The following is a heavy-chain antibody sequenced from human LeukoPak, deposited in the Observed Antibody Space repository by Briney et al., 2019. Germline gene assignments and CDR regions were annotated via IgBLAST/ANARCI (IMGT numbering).Heavy chain of an antibody. CDR1: GYTFTDYY. Sequence: ASVKVSCKASGYTFTDYYIHCVRQAPGQGLEWMGWINPNSGGTNYAQKFQGRVTMTRVTFIHTAYMEMSRLRSDDTAIYYCASVYSGYDLAQLDYWGQGTLVTVSS. V-gene: IGHV1-2*02. CDR3: ASVYSGYDLAQLDY. J-gene: IGHJ4*02. CDR2: INPNSGGT. D-gene: IGHD5-12*01.